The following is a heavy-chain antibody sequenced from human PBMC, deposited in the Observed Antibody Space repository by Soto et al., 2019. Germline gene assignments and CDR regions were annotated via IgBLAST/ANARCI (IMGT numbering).Heavy chain of an antibody. CDR1: GYTLTELS. Sequence: AQLVQSGAEVKKAGASVKVSCKVSGYTLTELSMHWVRQAPGKGLEWMGGFDPEDGETIYAQKFKGRVTMTEDTSTDTAYMELSSLRSEDTAVYYCATGRPVVTAMTYDYWGQGTLVTVSS. CDR2: FDPEDGET. CDR3: ATGRPVVTAMTYDY. D-gene: IGHD2-21*02. V-gene: IGHV1-24*01. J-gene: IGHJ4*02.